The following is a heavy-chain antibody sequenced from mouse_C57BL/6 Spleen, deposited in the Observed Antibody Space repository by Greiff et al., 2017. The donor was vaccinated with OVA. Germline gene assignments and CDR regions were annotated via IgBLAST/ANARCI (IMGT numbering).Heavy chain of an antibody. CDR2: ISNGGGST. D-gene: IGHD2-4*01. CDR3: ARGGAMITYFDY. V-gene: IGHV5-12*01. CDR1: GFTFSDYY. J-gene: IGHJ2*01. Sequence: EVKLMESGGGLVQPGGSLKLSCAASGFTFSDYYMYWVRQTPEKRLEWVAYISNGGGSTYYPDTVKGRFTISRDNAKNTLYLQMSRLKSEDTAMYYCARGGAMITYFDYWGQGTTLTVSS.